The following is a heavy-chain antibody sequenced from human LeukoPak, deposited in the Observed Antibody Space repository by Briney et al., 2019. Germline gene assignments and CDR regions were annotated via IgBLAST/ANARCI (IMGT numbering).Heavy chain of an antibody. D-gene: IGHD2-8*01. J-gene: IGHJ4*02. V-gene: IGHV3-30*03. CDR1: GFTFSSYG. Sequence: PGRSLRLSCAASGFTFSSYGMHWVRQAPGKGLEWVAVISYDGRNENHAESVKGRFTISRDNSKNTLYLQMNTLRTEDTALYYCVREKNCTPTDCLHGRFYFNCWGQGTLVTVSS. CDR2: ISYDGRNE. CDR3: VREKNCTPTDCLHGRFYFNC.